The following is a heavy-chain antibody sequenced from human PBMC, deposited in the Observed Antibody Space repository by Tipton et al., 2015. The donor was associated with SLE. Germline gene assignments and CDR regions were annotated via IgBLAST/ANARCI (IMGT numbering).Heavy chain of an antibody. CDR1: GFTFSSYG. CDR3: ARGGSSGYLDY. CDR2: IRYDGSNK. J-gene: IGHJ4*02. D-gene: IGHD5-12*01. V-gene: IGHV3-30*02. Sequence: QVQLVQSGGGVVQPGGSLRLSCAASGFTFSSYGMHWVRQAPGKGLEWVAFIRYDGSNKYYADSVKGRFTISRDNSKNTLYLQMNSLRAEDTAVYYCARGGSSGYLDYWGQGTLVTVSS.